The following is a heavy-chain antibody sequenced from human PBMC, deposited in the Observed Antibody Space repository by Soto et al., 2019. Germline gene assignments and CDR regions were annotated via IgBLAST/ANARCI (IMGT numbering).Heavy chain of an antibody. CDR2: ISSSGSTI. Sequence: QVQLVESGGGLVKPGGSLRLSCTASGFTFSDYYMSWIRQAPGKGLEWVSYISSSGSTIYYADSVKGRFTISSDNAKNSLYLQMNSLRAEDAAVYYCARDRYSSRFRVLWFDPWGQGTLVTVSS. J-gene: IGHJ5*02. V-gene: IGHV3-11*01. CDR3: ARDRYSSRFRVLWFDP. CDR1: GFTFSDYY. D-gene: IGHD6-13*01.